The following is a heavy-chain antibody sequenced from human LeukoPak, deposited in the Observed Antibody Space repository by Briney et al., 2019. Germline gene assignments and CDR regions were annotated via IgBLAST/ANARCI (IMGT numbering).Heavy chain of an antibody. J-gene: IGHJ4*02. CDR2: IIPIFGTA. CDR3: ASPREGSSWLVFDY. Sequence: GSSVKFSCKASGGPFSSYAISWVRQAPGQGLEWMGGIIPIFGTANYAQKFQGRVTITADESTSTAYMELSSLRSEDTAVYYCASPREGSSWLVFDYWGQGTLVTVSS. CDR1: GGPFSSYA. D-gene: IGHD6-13*01. V-gene: IGHV1-69*01.